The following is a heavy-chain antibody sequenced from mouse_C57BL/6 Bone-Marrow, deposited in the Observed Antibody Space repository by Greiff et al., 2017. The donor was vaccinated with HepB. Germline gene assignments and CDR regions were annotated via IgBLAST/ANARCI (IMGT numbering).Heavy chain of an antibody. CDR1: GFTFSSYA. J-gene: IGHJ4*01. V-gene: IGHV5-9-1*02. D-gene: IGHD1-1*01. CDR3: TTRYGSSCDYAMDY. CDR2: ISSGGDYI. Sequence: EVMLVESGEGLVKPGGSLKLSCAASGFTFSSYAMSWVRQTPEKRLEWVAYISSGGDYIYYADTVKGRFTISRDNARNTLYLQMSSLKYEDTAMYYCTTRYGSSCDYAMDYWGQGTSVTVSS.